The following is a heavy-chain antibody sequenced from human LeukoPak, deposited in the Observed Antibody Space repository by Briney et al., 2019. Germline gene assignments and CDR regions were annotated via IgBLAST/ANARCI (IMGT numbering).Heavy chain of an antibody. V-gene: IGHV4-34*01. CDR3: ARGSGCSSTSCYRYYYYYMDV. CDR1: GWSFSGYY. Sequence: SETLSLTCAVYGWSFSGYYWSWIRQPPGKGLEWIGEINHSGSTNYNPSLKSRVTISVDTSKNQFSLKLSSVTAADTAVYYCARGSGCSSTSCYRYYYYYMDVWGKGTTVTVSS. D-gene: IGHD2-2*01. J-gene: IGHJ6*03. CDR2: INHSGST.